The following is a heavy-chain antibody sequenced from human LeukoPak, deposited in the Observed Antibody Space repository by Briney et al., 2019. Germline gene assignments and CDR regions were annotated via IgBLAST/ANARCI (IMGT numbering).Heavy chain of an antibody. D-gene: IGHD4-17*01. J-gene: IGHJ5*02. Sequence: ASVKVSCKASGYTFTSYGISWVRQAPGQGLEWMGWINPNSGGTNYAQKFQGRVTMTRDTSISTAYMELSRLRSDDTAVYYCARAEISYGDYPFGWFDPWGQGTLVTVSS. CDR2: INPNSGGT. CDR3: ARAEISYGDYPFGWFDP. CDR1: GYTFTSYG. V-gene: IGHV1-2*02.